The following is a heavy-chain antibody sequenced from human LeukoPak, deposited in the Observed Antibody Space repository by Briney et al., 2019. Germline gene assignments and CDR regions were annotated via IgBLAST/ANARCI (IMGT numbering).Heavy chain of an antibody. Sequence: ASVTVSCKASGYTFTSYGISWVRQAPGQGLEWMGWINAYNGNTNYAQKLQGRVTITTDTSTSTAYMELRSLRADDTAVYYCAREGHYYDSSGLFDYWGQGTLVTVSS. CDR2: INAYNGNT. D-gene: IGHD3-22*01. CDR1: GYTFTSYG. CDR3: AREGHYYDSSGLFDY. J-gene: IGHJ4*02. V-gene: IGHV1-18*01.